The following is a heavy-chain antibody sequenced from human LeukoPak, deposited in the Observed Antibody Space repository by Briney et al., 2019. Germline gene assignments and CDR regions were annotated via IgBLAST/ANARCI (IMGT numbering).Heavy chain of an antibody. Sequence: ASVKVSCKASGYTFTSYDINWVRQATGQGLEWMGWMNPNSGNTGYAQKFQGRVTMTRNTSISTAYMELSSLRSEDTAVYYCAREASSGWSYYFDYWGQGTLVTVSS. V-gene: IGHV1-8*01. CDR2: MNPNSGNT. CDR3: AREASSGWSYYFDY. CDR1: GYTFTSYD. D-gene: IGHD6-19*01. J-gene: IGHJ4*02.